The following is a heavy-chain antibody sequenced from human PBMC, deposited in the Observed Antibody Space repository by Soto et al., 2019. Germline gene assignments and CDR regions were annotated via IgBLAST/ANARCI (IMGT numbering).Heavy chain of an antibody. CDR3: ARGGIRYFDWLFRLETGIDYFDY. Sequence: QVQLQESGPGLVKPSETLSLTCTVSGGSISSYYWSWIRQPPGKGLEWIGYIYYSGSTNYNPSLKSRVTISVDTSKNQFSLKLSSVTAADTAVYYCARGGIRYFDWLFRLETGIDYFDYWGQGTPVTVSS. CDR2: IYYSGST. J-gene: IGHJ4*02. V-gene: IGHV4-59*01. CDR1: GGSISSYY. D-gene: IGHD3-9*01.